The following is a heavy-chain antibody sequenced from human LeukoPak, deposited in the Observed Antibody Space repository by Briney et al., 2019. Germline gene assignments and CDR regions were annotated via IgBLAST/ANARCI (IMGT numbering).Heavy chain of an antibody. CDR1: GGTFSSYA. V-gene: IGHV1-69*04. D-gene: IGHD3-3*01. Sequence: SVKVSCKASGGTFSSYAISWVRQAPGQGLEWMGRIIPILGIANYAQKFQGRVTITADKSTSTAYMELSSLRSEDTAVYYCARVSYDFWSGYPNYYGMDVWGRGTTVTVSS. J-gene: IGHJ6*02. CDR2: IIPILGIA. CDR3: ARVSYDFWSGYPNYYGMDV.